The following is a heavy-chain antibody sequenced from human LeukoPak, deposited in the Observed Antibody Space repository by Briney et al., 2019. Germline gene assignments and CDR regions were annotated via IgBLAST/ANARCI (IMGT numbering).Heavy chain of an antibody. D-gene: IGHD3-22*01. Sequence: SGGSLRLSCAASGFTFSSYGMHWVRQAPGKGLEWVSVLYSGGGTFYADSVRARFTISRDYSKNTLYLQMNALRAEDTAVYYCARDLPHYDWGQGTLVTVSS. CDR2: LYSGGGT. V-gene: IGHV3-66*01. CDR3: ARDLPHYD. CDR1: GFTFSSYG. J-gene: IGHJ4*02.